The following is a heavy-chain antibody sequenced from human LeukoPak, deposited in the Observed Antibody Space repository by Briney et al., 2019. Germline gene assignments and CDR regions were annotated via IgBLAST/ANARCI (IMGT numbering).Heavy chain of an antibody. V-gene: IGHV3-48*04. D-gene: IGHD6-19*01. CDR1: GFTFSTFA. J-gene: IGHJ3*02. CDR2: ISSSGSTV. CDR3: ARVARTSSGWYGDAFDI. Sequence: GGSLRLSCTASGFTFSTFAMIWVRQPPGKGLEWVSYISSSGSTVYYADSVKGRFTISRDNAKNSLYLQMNILRAEDTAAYYCARVARTSSGWYGDAFDIWGQGTMVTVSS.